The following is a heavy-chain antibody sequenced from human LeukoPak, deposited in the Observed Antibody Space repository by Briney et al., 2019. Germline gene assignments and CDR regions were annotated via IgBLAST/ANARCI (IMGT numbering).Heavy chain of an antibody. CDR3: MGFNWFDP. CDR1: GFTLRNYC. V-gene: IGHV3-30*03. CDR2: ISHDGSNK. Sequence: GGSLRLSRGASGFTLRNYCMHRGRQAPGKGLEWVAVISHDGSNKYYADSLKGQFTISRDNSKNTLYLQMNSLRAEDTAVYYCMGFNWFDPWGQGTLVTVSS. J-gene: IGHJ5*02.